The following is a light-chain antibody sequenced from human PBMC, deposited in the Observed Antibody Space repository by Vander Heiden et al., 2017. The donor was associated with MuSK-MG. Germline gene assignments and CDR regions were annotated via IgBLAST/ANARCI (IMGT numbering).Light chain of an antibody. V-gene: IGKV3-11*01. CDR1: QSVSSY. J-gene: IGKJ3*01. CDR3: QQFSNWPPVT. CDR2: DAS. Sequence: EIVLTQSPATLSLSPGERATLSCRASQSVSSYLAWYQQKPGQAPRLLIYDASNRATGIPARFSGSGSGTDFTLTISSLEPEDFAVYYCQQFSNWPPVTFGHGTKVDIK.